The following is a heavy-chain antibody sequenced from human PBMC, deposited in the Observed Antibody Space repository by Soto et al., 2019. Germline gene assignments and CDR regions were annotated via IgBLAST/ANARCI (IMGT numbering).Heavy chain of an antibody. CDR3: ARPGSSSGWFYFDS. J-gene: IGHJ4*02. CDR1: GEPISGRSYY. Sequence: LQLQESGPGLVKPSETLSLTCAVSGEPISGRSYYWGWIRQPPGKGLEWIGSIYYTGSTYHNPSLKSRVTISVDTSKNQLSLRLSSVPASDTAVYYCARPGSSSGWFYFDSWGQGTLVTVSS. CDR2: IYYTGST. D-gene: IGHD6-19*01. V-gene: IGHV4-39*01.